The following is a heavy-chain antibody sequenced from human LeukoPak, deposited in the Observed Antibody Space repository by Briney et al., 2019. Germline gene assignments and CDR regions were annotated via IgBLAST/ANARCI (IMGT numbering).Heavy chain of an antibody. V-gene: IGHV1-46*01. CDR1: GYTFTSYY. CDR2: INPRDDST. D-gene: IGHD3-10*01. CDR3: GRVTPARGYYFDY. Sequence: ASVKVSCKASGYTFTSYYMHWVRQAPGQGLEWMGIINPRDDSTSYAQKFQGRVTMTRDTSTSTVYMELSSLRSEDTAVYYCGRVTPARGYYFDYWGPGTLVTVSS. J-gene: IGHJ4*02.